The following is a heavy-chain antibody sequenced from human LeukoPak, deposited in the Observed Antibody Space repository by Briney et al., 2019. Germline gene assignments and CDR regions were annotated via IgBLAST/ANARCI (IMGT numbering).Heavy chain of an antibody. D-gene: IGHD3-3*01. CDR1: GYTFTSYG. J-gene: IGHJ5*02. Sequence: GASVKVSCKASGYTFTSYGISWVRQAPGQGLEWMGWISAYSGNTNYAQKLQGRVTMTTDTSTSTAYMGLRSLRSDDTAVYYCARDNTIFGVVFNWFDPWGQGTLVTVSS. V-gene: IGHV1-18*01. CDR2: ISAYSGNT. CDR3: ARDNTIFGVVFNWFDP.